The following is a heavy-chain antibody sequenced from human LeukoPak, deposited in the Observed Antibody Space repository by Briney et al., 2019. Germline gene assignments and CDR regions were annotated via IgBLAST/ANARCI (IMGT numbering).Heavy chain of an antibody. CDR1: GGSISSYY. D-gene: IGHD2-21*02. CDR2: IYTSGST. V-gene: IGHV4-4*07. CDR3: ARGRGQQTYCGGDCAWPLLSRRDYYFDY. Sequence: ASETLSLTCTVSGGSISSYYWSWIRQPAGKGLEWIGRIYTSGSTNYNPSLKSRVTMSVDTSKNQFSLKLSSVTAADTAVYYCARGRGQQTYCGGDCAWPLLSRRDYYFDYWGQGTLVTVSS. J-gene: IGHJ4*02.